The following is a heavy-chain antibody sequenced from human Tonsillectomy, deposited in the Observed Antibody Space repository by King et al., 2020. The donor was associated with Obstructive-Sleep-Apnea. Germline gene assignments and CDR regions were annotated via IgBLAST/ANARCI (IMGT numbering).Heavy chain of an antibody. J-gene: IGHJ4*02. D-gene: IGHD4-17*01. CDR1: GFTFSSYW. CDR2: IKQDGSGK. Sequence: VQLVESGGGLVQPGGSLRLSCAASGFTFSSYWMSWVRQAPGTGLEWVANIKQDGSGKYYVDSVKGRFTISRDNAKNSLYLQMNSLRAEDTAVYYCASHTAAGLFDYWGQGTLVTVSS. CDR3: ASHTAAGLFDY. V-gene: IGHV3-7*01.